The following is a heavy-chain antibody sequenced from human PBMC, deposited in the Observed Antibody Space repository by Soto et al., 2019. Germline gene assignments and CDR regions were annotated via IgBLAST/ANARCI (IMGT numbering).Heavy chain of an antibody. V-gene: IGHV4-59*08. Sequence: ETLSLTCTVSGGSISSYYWSWIRQPPGKGLEWIGYIYYSGSTNYNPSLKSRVTISVDTSKNQFSLKLSSVTAADTAVYYCARHGNCSSTSCYAGRWFDPWGQGTLVTVSS. CDR2: IYYSGST. D-gene: IGHD2-2*01. CDR3: ARHGNCSSTSCYAGRWFDP. CDR1: GGSISSYY. J-gene: IGHJ5*02.